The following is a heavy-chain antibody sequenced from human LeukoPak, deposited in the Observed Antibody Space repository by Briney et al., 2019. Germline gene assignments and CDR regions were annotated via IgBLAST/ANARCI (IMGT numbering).Heavy chain of an antibody. CDR2: IYYSGST. CDR3: ARGHPEYSSSPTFDY. D-gene: IGHD6-6*01. J-gene: IGHJ4*02. CDR1: GGSISSYY. V-gene: IGHV4-59*01. Sequence: PSETLSLTCTVSGGSISSYYWSWIRQPPGKGLEWIGYIYYSGSTNYNPSLKSRVTISVDTSKNQFSLKLSSVTAADTAVYYCARGHPEYSSSPTFDYWGQGTLVTVSS.